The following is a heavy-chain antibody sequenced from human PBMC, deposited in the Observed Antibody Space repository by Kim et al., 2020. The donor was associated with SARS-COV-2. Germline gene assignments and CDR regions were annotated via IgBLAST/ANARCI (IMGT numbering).Heavy chain of an antibody. D-gene: IGHD6-13*01. CDR1: GFTFGDYD. V-gene: IGHV3-49*03. Sequence: GGSLRLSCTASGFTFGDYDMSWFRQAPGKGLEWVGLIRRKPYAGTTEYAASVRGRFNISSDESKGVAYLQMNRLKTEDTAVYYCARELSSTWQTPSYFGFWGEGTLVNVSS. CDR2: IRRKPYAGTT. J-gene: IGHJ4*02. CDR3: ARELSSTWQTPSYFGF.